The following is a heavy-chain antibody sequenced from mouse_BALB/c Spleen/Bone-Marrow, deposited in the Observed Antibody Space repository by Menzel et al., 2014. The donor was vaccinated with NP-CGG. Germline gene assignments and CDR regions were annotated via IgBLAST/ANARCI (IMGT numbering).Heavy chain of an antibody. CDR2: ISSGGSYT. Sequence: EVKVVESGGDLVKPGGSLKLSCAAPGFTFSSYGMSWVRQTPGKRLEWVATISSGGSYTYYPDSVKGRFTISRDNAKNTLYLQMSSLKSEDTAMYYCARQTYYDYDGYFDYWGQGTTLTVSS. J-gene: IGHJ2*01. V-gene: IGHV5-6*01. D-gene: IGHD2-4*01. CDR3: ARQTYYDYDGYFDY. CDR1: GFTFSSYG.